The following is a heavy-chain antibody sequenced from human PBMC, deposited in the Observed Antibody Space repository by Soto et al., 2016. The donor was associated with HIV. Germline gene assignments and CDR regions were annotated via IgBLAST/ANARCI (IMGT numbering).Heavy chain of an antibody. D-gene: IGHD3-22*01. CDR3: TTLPDSSGWRSWFDP. V-gene: IGHV3-73*01. CDR1: GFTFSGSA. Sequence: EVQLVESGGGLVQPGGSLKLPCAASGFTFSGSAMHWVRQASGKGLEWVGRIRSKANNYATAYAASVKGRFTISRDDSKSTAYLQMNSLKTEDTAVYYCTTLPDSSGWRSWFDPWGQGTLVTVSS. CDR2: IRSKANNYAT. J-gene: IGHJ5*02.